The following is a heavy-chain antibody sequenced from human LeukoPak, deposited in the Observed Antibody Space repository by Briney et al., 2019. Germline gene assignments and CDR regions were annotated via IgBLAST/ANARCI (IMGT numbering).Heavy chain of an antibody. J-gene: IGHJ6*02. CDR3: ARETYSSSPPYWYYGMDV. D-gene: IGHD6-6*01. CDR1: GFTVSSNY. CDR2: IYSGGGT. V-gene: IGHV3-66*01. Sequence: PGGSLRLSCAASGFTVSSNYMSWVRQAPGKGLESVSVIYSGGGTYYADSVKGRFTISRDNSKNTLYLQMNSLRAEDTAVYYCARETYSSSPPYWYYGMDVWGQGTTVTVSS.